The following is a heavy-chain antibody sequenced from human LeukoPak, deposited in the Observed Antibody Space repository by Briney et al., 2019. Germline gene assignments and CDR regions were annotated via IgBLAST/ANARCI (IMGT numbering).Heavy chain of an antibody. Sequence: SVKVSCKASGGTFSSYAISWVRQAPGQGLEWMGRIIPILGIANYAQKFQGRVTITADKSTSTAYMELSSLRSEDTAVYYCARDYYDSSGYLAYWGQGTLVTVYS. CDR2: IIPILGIA. CDR3: ARDYYDSSGYLAY. CDR1: GGTFSSYA. J-gene: IGHJ4*02. D-gene: IGHD3-22*01. V-gene: IGHV1-69*04.